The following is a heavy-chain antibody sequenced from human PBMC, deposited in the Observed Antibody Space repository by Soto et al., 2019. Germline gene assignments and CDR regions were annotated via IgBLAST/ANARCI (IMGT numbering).Heavy chain of an antibody. D-gene: IGHD3-16*02. J-gene: IGHJ4*02. CDR3: AKLNYDYVWGSYRYYFDY. CDR2: ISGSGGST. Sequence: GGSLRLSCAASGFTFSSYAMSWVRQAPGKGLEWVSAISGSGGSTYYADSVKGRFTISRDNSKNTLYLQMNSLRAEDTAVYYCAKLNYDYVWGSYRYYFDYWGQGTLVTVSS. CDR1: GFTFSSYA. V-gene: IGHV3-23*01.